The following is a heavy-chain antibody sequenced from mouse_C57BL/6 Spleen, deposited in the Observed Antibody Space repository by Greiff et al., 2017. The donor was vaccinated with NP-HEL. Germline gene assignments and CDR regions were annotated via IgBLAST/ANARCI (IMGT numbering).Heavy chain of an antibody. CDR3: ARGYGYLAY. D-gene: IGHD2-2*01. V-gene: IGHV1-42*01. CDR1: GYSFTGYY. CDR2: INPSTGGT. Sequence: EVQLQQSGPELVKPGASVKISCKASGYSFTGYYMNWVKQSPEKSLEWIGEINPSTGGTTYNQKFKAKATLTVDKSSSTAYMQLKSLTSEDSAVYYCARGYGYLAYWGQGTLVTVSA. J-gene: IGHJ3*01.